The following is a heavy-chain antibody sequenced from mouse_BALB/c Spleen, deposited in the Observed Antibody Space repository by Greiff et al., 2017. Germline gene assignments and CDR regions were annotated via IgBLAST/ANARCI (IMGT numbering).Heavy chain of an antibody. Sequence: EVQLQQSGAELVKPGASVKLSCTASGFNIKDTYMHWVKQRPEQGLEWIGRIDPANGNTKYDPKFQGKATITADTSSNTAYLQLSSLTSEDTAVYYCARGVYGNSSWLAYWGQGTLVTVSA. CDR3: ARGVYGNSSWLAY. D-gene: IGHD1-1*01. V-gene: IGHV14-3*02. CDR1: GFNIKDTY. J-gene: IGHJ3*01. CDR2: IDPANGNT.